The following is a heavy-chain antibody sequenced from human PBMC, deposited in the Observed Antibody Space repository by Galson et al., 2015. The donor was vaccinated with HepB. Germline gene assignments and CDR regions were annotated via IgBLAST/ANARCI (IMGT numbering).Heavy chain of an antibody. J-gene: IGHJ6*02. V-gene: IGHV1-8*01. CDR1: GYTFSNYD. Sequence: SVKVSCKASGYTFSNYDINWARQATGQGLEWMGWMNPHSGNTGYAQKFQGKVTMTRNNSINTAYMELSSLISDDTAVYYCARGSSEWLLSYYYYYGVDVWGQGTTVIVSS. D-gene: IGHD3-3*01. CDR2: MNPHSGNT. CDR3: ARGSSEWLLSYYYYYGVDV.